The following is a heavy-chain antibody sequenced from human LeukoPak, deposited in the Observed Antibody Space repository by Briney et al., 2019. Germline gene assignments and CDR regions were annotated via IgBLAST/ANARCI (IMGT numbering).Heavy chain of an antibody. V-gene: IGHV3-7*01. J-gene: IGHJ2*01. CDR3: VRGYWNFGL. CDR1: GFSISNYW. Sequence: GGSLRLSCVASGFSISNYWMTWVRQAPGKGLEWVANIKQDGSEKNYVDSVKGRFTSSRDNVKNSLYLQMNRLRVEDTAVYYCVRGYWNFGLWGRGTQVTVSS. CDR2: IKQDGSEK.